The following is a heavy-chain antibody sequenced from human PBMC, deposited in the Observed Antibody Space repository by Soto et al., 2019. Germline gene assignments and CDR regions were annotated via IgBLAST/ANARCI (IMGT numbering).Heavy chain of an antibody. CDR2: ISDSGTNT. D-gene: IGHD2-2*01. CDR1: GFTFSSYA. V-gene: IGHV3-23*01. CDR3: EKAPWGPVAQRYFHY. Sequence: GVSLRLSCAASGFTFSSYAMSWVRQAPGKGLEWVSSISDSGTNTYYADSVKGRFAMSGDNSKNTLYLQMNSLRVEDTAVYYCEKAPWGPVAQRYFHYWGQGTLVTVSS. J-gene: IGHJ4*02.